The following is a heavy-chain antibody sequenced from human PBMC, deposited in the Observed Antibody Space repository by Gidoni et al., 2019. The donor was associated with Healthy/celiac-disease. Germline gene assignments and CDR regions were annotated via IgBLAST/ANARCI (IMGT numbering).Heavy chain of an antibody. CDR3: ARYEGGYSSSWYSSEKYYFDY. D-gene: IGHD6-13*01. V-gene: IGHV4-59*01. Sequence: QVQLQESGPGLVKPSETLSLTCTVSGGSISSYYWSWIRQPPGKGLEWIGYIYYSGSTNYNPSLKSRVTISVDTSKNQFSLKLSSVTAADTAVYYCARYEGGYSSSWYSSEKYYFDYWGQGTLVTVSS. CDR2: IYYSGST. J-gene: IGHJ4*02. CDR1: GGSISSYY.